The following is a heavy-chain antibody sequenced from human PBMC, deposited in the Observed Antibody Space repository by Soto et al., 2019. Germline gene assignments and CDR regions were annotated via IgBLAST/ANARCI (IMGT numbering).Heavy chain of an antibody. J-gene: IGHJ4*02. Sequence: EVQLVESGGGLVQPGGSLRLSCAVSGFTFSSYWMHWVRPAPGKGLVWVSRINSDGSSTSSADSVKGRFTISRDNAKNPMDLQMNSLRAEDTAVSYCVRTSLVVAAATREDYWGQGPLVTVSS. D-gene: IGHD2-15*01. CDR1: GFTFSSYW. CDR3: VRTSLVVAAATREDY. V-gene: IGHV3-74*01. CDR2: INSDGSST.